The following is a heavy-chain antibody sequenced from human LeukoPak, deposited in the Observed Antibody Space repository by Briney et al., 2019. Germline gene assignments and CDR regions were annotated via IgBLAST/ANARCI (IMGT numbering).Heavy chain of an antibody. CDR3: ARLSRGITIFGPLDY. V-gene: IGHV4-39*01. J-gene: IGHJ4*02. D-gene: IGHD3-3*01. Sequence: SETLSLTCTVSGGSISSSSYYWGWIRQPPGQGLEWIGSIYYSGSTYYNPSLKSRIAISVYRSKNQFSLKLSSVPAADTAVYYCARLSRGITIFGPLDYWGQGTLVTVSS. CDR1: GGSISSSSYY. CDR2: IYYSGST.